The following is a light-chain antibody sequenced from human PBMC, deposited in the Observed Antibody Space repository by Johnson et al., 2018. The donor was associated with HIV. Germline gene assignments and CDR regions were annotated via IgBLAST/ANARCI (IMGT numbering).Light chain of an antibody. V-gene: IGLV1-51*02. CDR2: ENN. J-gene: IGLJ1*01. CDR1: SSNIGNNY. Sequence: QSVLTQPPSVSAAPGQKVTISCSGSSSNIGNNYVSWYQQLPGTAPKLLIYENNKRPSGIPDRFSGSKSGTSATLGITGLQTGDEADYYCGTWDSSMRVGFLGTWTKVTVL. CDR3: GTWDSSMRVGF.